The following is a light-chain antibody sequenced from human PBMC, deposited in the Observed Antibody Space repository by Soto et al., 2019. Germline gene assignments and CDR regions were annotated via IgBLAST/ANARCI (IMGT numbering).Light chain of an antibody. V-gene: IGKV3-20*01. CDR2: GAS. CDR3: QQYGSSPLT. Sequence: EIVLTQSPGTLSLSPGERATLSCRASQSVSSSYLAWYQQKPGQAPRLLIYGASSRATGIPDRVSGSGSGTDFTLTISSLEPEDFAVYYCQQYGSSPLTFGGGTKVEIK. CDR1: QSVSSSY. J-gene: IGKJ4*01.